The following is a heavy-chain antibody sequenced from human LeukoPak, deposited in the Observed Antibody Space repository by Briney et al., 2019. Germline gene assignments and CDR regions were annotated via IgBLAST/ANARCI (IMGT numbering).Heavy chain of an antibody. D-gene: IGHD3-22*01. J-gene: IGHJ3*02. Sequence: QPGGSLRLSCAASGFPFSSYAMSWVRPAPGKGLEWVSAISGSGGSTYYADSVKGRFTISRDNAKNSLYLQMNSLRAEDTALYYCAKDSTYYYDSSGYAFDIWGRGTMVTVSS. CDR2: ISGSGGST. V-gene: IGHV3-23*01. CDR3: AKDSTYYYDSSGYAFDI. CDR1: GFPFSSYA.